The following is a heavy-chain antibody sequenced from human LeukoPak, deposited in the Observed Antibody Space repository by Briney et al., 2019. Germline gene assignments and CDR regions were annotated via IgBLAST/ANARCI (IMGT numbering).Heavy chain of an antibody. Sequence: GGSLRLSCAASGFTFSSYGMHWVRQAPGKGLERVAVISYDGSNKYYADSVKGRFTISRDNSKNTLYLQMNSLRAEDTAVYYCAKFSSGWYDPGPFDYWGQGTLVTVSS. CDR1: GFTFSSYG. J-gene: IGHJ4*02. CDR3: AKFSSGWYDPGPFDY. CDR2: ISYDGSNK. D-gene: IGHD6-19*01. V-gene: IGHV3-30*18.